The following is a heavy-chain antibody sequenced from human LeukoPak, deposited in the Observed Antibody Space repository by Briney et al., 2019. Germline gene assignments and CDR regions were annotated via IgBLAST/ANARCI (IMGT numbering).Heavy chain of an antibody. Sequence: TPSETLSLTCTVSGGSISSSSYYWGWIRQSPGKGLEWIGGIYYSGNTYCNPSLESRVSISVDTSRNQFSLKLSSVTAADTAVYYCARERYSGNLLWNAFDIWGQGTMVTVSS. CDR2: IYYSGNT. D-gene: IGHD4-23*01. J-gene: IGHJ3*02. V-gene: IGHV4-39*01. CDR3: ARERYSGNLLWNAFDI. CDR1: GGSISSSSYY.